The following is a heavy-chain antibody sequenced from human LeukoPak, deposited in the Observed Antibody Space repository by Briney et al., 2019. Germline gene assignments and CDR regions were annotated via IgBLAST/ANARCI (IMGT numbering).Heavy chain of an antibody. V-gene: IGHV4-59*12. D-gene: IGHD3-10*01. CDR2: IYYSGST. CDR3: ARGRITMVRGVIRGLNWFDP. J-gene: IGHJ5*02. CDR1: GGSISSYY. Sequence: SQTLSLTCTVSGGSISSYYWSWIRQPPGKGLEWIGYIYYSGSTNYNPSLKSRVTISVDMSKNQFSLKLSSVTAADTAVYYCARGRITMVRGVIRGLNWFDPWGQGTLVTVSS.